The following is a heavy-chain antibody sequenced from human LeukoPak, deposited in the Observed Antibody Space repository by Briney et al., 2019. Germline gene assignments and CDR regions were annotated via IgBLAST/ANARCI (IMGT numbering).Heavy chain of an antibody. D-gene: IGHD3-10*01. J-gene: IGHJ4*02. CDR2: ISSSGSTI. Sequence: GGSLRLSCAASGFAFSTHGMHWIRQAPGKGLEWVSYISSSGSTIYYADSVKGRFTISRNNAKNSLYLQMNSLRAEDTAVYYCARAEEGTMVRGVIPYWGQGTLVTVSS. CDR3: ARAEEGTMVRGVIPY. V-gene: IGHV3-48*04. CDR1: GFAFSTHG.